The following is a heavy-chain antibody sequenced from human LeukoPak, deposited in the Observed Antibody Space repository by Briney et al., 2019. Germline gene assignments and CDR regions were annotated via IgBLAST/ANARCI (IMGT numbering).Heavy chain of an antibody. J-gene: IGHJ4*02. D-gene: IGHD3-22*01. Sequence: GGSLRLSCAASGFTFSSYAMSWVRQDPGKGLEWVSAISGSGVATYYADSVKGRFTISRDNSKNTLYLQMSSLRAEDTAIYYCAKAPQPHYPFPSSGYYSNYYFDYWGQGTLVTVSS. CDR3: AKAPQPHYPFPSSGYYSNYYFDY. CDR2: ISGSGVAT. CDR1: GFTFSSYA. V-gene: IGHV3-23*01.